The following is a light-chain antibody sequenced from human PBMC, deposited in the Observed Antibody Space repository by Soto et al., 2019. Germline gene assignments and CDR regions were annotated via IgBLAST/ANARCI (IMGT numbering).Light chain of an antibody. CDR2: DNN. CDR1: SSDIGAYDY. V-gene: IGLV1-51*01. Sequence: QSALTQPPSASGSPGQSVTISCTGTSSDIGAYDYVSWYQQHPGKAPKLLIYDNNKRPSGIPDRFSGSKSGTSATLCITGLQTGDEADYYCGTWDSSLSAGVFGGGTKLTVL. J-gene: IGLJ3*02. CDR3: GTWDSSLSAGV.